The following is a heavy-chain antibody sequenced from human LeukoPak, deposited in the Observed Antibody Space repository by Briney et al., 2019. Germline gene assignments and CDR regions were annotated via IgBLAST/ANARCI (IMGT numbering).Heavy chain of an antibody. CDR1: GDCVSSGDYY. D-gene: IGHD4-17*01. V-gene: IGHV4-61*08. Sequence: SETLSLTCTLSGDCVSSGDYYWSWIRQPPGKGLEWIGYIYYSGSTNYNPSLKSRVTISVDTSKNQFSLKLTSVNVAAAAVYYCARNDYGDCVFDFWGQGTLVTVSS. J-gene: IGHJ4*02. CDR3: ARNDYGDCVFDF. CDR2: IYYSGST.